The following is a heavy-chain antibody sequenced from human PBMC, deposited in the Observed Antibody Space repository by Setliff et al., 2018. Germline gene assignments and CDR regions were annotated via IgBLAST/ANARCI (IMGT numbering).Heavy chain of an antibody. J-gene: IGHJ6*02. D-gene: IGHD6-13*01. Sequence: PGGSLRLSCAASGFTFSSYAMSWVRQAPGKGLEWVSAISASGDTTYYADSVKGRFTISRDNSKNTLFLQMNSLRPEDTAVYYCARDCRVGWVFTYGMDVWGQGTLVTVSS. CDR2: ISASGDTT. V-gene: IGHV3-23*01. CDR1: GFTFSSYA. CDR3: ARDCRVGWVFTYGMDV.